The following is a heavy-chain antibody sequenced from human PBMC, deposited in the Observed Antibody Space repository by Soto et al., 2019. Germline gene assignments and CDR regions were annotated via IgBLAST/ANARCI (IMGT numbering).Heavy chain of an antibody. CDR1: GYTFTSYG. D-gene: IGHD2-2*01. CDR2: ISAYNGNT. Sequence: GASVKVSCKASGYTFTSYGISWVRQAPGQGLEWMGWISAYNGNTNYAQKLQGRVIMTTDTSTITAYMELRSLRSDDTAVYYCARDLGRAVVPDHYYYYGMDVWGQGTTVTVSS. J-gene: IGHJ6*02. V-gene: IGHV1-18*04. CDR3: ARDLGRAVVPDHYYYYGMDV.